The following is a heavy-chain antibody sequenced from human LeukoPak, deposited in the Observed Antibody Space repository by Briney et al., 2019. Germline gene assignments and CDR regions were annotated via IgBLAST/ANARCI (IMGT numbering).Heavy chain of an antibody. D-gene: IGHD6-19*01. J-gene: IGHJ4*02. CDR1: GFTFSSYS. Sequence: GGSLRLSCAASGFTFSSYSMNWVRQAPGKGLEWVSYISSSSSTIYYADSVKGRFTISRDNAKNSLYLQMNSLRAEDTAVYYCARVGYSSGRFFDYWGQGTLVTVSS. CDR3: ARVGYSSGRFFDY. V-gene: IGHV3-48*04. CDR2: ISSSSSTI.